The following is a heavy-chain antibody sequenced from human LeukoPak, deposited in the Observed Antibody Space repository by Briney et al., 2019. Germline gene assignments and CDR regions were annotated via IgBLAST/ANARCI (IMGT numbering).Heavy chain of an antibody. Sequence: GGSLRLSCAASGFTLSSYGMHWVRQAPGKGLEWVAVISYDGSNKYYADSVKGRFTISRDNSKNTLYLQMNSLRAEDTAVYYCAKGGSGYYYGWFDPWGQGTLVTVSS. V-gene: IGHV3-30*18. CDR1: GFTLSSYG. D-gene: IGHD3-22*01. J-gene: IGHJ5*02. CDR3: AKGGSGYYYGWFDP. CDR2: ISYDGSNK.